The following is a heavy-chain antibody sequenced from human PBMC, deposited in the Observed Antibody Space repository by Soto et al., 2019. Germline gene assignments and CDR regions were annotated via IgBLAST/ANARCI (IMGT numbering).Heavy chain of an antibody. V-gene: IGHV4-39*01. CDR2: IYYSGST. CDR3: ARHDRAAGTWWFDP. D-gene: IGHD6-13*01. CDR1: GGSISSSSYY. J-gene: IGHJ5*02. Sequence: SETLSLTCTVSGGSISSSSYYWGWIRQPPGKGLEWIGSIYYSGSTYYNPSLKSRVTISVDTSKNQFSLKLSSVTAADTAVYYCARHDRAAGTWWFDPWGQGTLVTVSS.